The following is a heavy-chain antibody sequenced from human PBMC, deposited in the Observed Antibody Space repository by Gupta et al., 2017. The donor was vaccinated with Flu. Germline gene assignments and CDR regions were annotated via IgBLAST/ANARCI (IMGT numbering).Heavy chain of an antibody. CDR2: TRNKANSYTT. CDR3: ARVGGSGSSAFDI. V-gene: IGHV3-72*01. J-gene: IGHJ3*02. Sequence: DHYMDLVRQAPGKGLEWVGRTRNKANSYTTEYAASVKGRFTISRDDSKNSLYLQMNSLKTEDTAVYYCARVGGSGSSAFDIWGQGTMVTVSS. D-gene: IGHD3-10*01. CDR1: DHY.